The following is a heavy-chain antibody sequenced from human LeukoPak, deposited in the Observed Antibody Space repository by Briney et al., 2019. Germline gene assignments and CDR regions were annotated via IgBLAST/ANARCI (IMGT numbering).Heavy chain of an antibody. CDR3: ARGAVGATRYFDY. J-gene: IGHJ4*02. D-gene: IGHD1-26*01. Sequence: SETLSLTCTVSSGSISSYYWSWIRQPPGKGLEWIGYIYYSGSTNYNPSLKSRVTISVDTSKNQFSLKLSSVTAADTAVYYCARGAVGATRYFDYWGQGTLVTVSS. CDR1: SGSISSYY. CDR2: IYYSGST. V-gene: IGHV4-59*01.